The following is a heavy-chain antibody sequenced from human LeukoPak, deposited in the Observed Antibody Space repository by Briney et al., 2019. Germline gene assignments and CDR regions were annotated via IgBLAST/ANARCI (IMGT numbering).Heavy chain of an antibody. V-gene: IGHV4-34*01. CDR1: GGSFSGYY. J-gene: IGHJ4*02. D-gene: IGHD2-15*01. CDR3: ARGLSAIVY. CDR2: INHSGCT. Sequence: PSETLSLTCAVYGGSFSGYYWSWIRQPPGKGLEWIGEINHSGCTNYNPSLKSRVTISVDTSKNQFSLKLSSVTAADTAVYYCARGLSAIVYWGQGTLVTVSS.